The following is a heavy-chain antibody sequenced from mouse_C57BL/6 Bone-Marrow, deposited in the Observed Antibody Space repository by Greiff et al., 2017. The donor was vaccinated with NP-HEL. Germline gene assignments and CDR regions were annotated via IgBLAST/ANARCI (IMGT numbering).Heavy chain of an antibody. CDR3: ARGRGSYGFAY. V-gene: IGHV3-6*01. Sequence: EVQLQESGPGLVKPSQSLSLTCSVTGYSITSGYYWNWIRQFPGNKLEWMGYISYDGSNNYNPSLKNRISITRDTSKNQFFLKLNSVTTEDTATYYCARGRGSYGFAYWGQGTLVTVSA. J-gene: IGHJ3*01. CDR1: GYSITSGYY. D-gene: IGHD1-1*02. CDR2: ISYDGSN.